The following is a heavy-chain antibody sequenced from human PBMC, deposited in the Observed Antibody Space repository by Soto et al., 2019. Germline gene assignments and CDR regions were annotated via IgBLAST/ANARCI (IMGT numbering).Heavy chain of an antibody. CDR2: IYSTGRT. CDR1: GGSVNSDDYY. CDR3: AREYSNSPEAFDS. J-gene: IGHJ4*02. Sequence: SETLSLTCTVSGGSVNSDDYYWSWIRQPPVKGLEWIGYIYSTGRTNYNPSLMSRVTISLDTSRNQFSLKLSSVTAADTAVFYCAREYSNSPEAFDSWGQGTLVTVSS. V-gene: IGHV4-61*08. D-gene: IGHD1-26*01.